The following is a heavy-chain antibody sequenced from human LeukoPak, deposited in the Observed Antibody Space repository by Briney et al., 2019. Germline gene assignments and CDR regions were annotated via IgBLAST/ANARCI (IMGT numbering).Heavy chain of an antibody. V-gene: IGHV3-48*03. D-gene: IGHD3-10*02. J-gene: IGHJ6*04. CDR2: IGSSGSTR. Sequence: GGSLRLSCAASGFTFSSYEVTWVRQAPGKGLEGGSCIGSSGSTRDYADSGKGRFTTSRDNAKNSLYLQMNSLRAEDTAVYYCAELAITMIGGVWGKGTTVTISS. CDR1: GFTFSSYE. CDR3: AELAITMIGGV.